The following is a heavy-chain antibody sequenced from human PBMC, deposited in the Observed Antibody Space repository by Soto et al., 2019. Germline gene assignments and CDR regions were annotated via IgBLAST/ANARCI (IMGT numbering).Heavy chain of an antibody. CDR2: FHGSGNS. CDR3: SRGTRALITSFFAY. Sequence: QVHLQESGPGLLKPSETLLLTCTVSGDSFSNFYWSWIRQHPGKGLEWVGYFHGSGNSGYTPSLENRVRIGLVRFANQFSLRLSSVSAADTSIYYCSRGTRALITSFFAYWGQGLPVTVS. D-gene: IGHD3-3*01. V-gene: IGHV4-59*01. J-gene: IGHJ4*02. CDR1: GDSFSNFY.